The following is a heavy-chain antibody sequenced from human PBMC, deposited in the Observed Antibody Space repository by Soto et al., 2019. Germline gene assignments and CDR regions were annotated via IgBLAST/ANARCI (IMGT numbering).Heavy chain of an antibody. CDR1: GFTVSAYT. V-gene: IGHV3-30-3*01. CDR2: ISSDGNNK. Sequence: QVQLVESGGGVVQPGRSLRLSCAASGFTVSAYTMHWVRLAPGKGLEWVAVISSDGNNKYYTDSVKGRFTISRDTSTNTLYLQMNSLRAEDTAVYYCARWEQPLFDSWGQGTMVTVSS. CDR3: ARWEQPLFDS. D-gene: IGHD1-26*01. J-gene: IGHJ4*02.